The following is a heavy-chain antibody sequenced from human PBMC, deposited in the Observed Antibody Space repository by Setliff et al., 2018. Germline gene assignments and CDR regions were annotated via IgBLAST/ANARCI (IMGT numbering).Heavy chain of an antibody. V-gene: IGHV3-30*02. J-gene: IGHJ4*02. CDR2: IRYDGNVK. CDR1: GFTFGGYG. D-gene: IGHD3-22*01. CDR3: AKDTHYYSSSGYYCFDY. Sequence: GGSLRLSCGAAGFTFGGYGMHWVRQAPGKGLEWVALIRYDGNVKYHADSVKGRFTISRDNSRNTLFLQMNSLRTEDTAVYYCAKDTHYYSSSGYYCFDYWGQGTLVTVSS.